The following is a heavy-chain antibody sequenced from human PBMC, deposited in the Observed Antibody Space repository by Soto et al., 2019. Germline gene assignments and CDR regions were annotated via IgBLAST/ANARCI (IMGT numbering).Heavy chain of an antibody. J-gene: IGHJ6*03. Sequence: ASVKVFCKASGYTFTSYGISWVRQAPGQGLEWMGWISAYNGNTNYAQKLQGRVTMTTDTSTSTAYMELRSLRSDDTAVYYCARATRATNNYYYYYMDVWGKGTTVTVSS. D-gene: IGHD1-26*01. V-gene: IGHV1-18*01. CDR2: ISAYNGNT. CDR3: ARATRATNNYYYYYMDV. CDR1: GYTFTSYG.